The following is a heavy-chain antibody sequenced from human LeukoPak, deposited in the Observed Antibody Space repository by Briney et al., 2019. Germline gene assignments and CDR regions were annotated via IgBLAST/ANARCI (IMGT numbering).Heavy chain of an antibody. Sequence: SETLSLTCAVSGGSISSYYWSWIRQPPGKGLEWIGYIYYSGSTNYNPSLKSRVTISVDTSKNQFSLKLSSVTAADTAVYYCARGNSSSWYDMEFDYWGQGTLVTVSS. CDR3: ARGNSSSWYDMEFDY. CDR1: GGSISSYY. CDR2: IYYSGST. D-gene: IGHD6-13*01. J-gene: IGHJ4*02. V-gene: IGHV4-59*01.